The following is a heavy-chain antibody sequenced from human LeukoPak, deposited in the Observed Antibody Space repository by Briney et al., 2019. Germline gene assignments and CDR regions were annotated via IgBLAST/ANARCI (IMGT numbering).Heavy chain of an antibody. J-gene: IGHJ5*02. CDR2: IHPNSGGT. Sequence: ASVKVSCKASGYTFTGYYIHWVRQAPGQGLEWMGWIHPNSGGTNYAQTFQGRVTMTRDTSISTAYMELSRLRSGDSAVYYCARGLAVTTANENWFDPWGQGTLVTVSS. V-gene: IGHV1-2*02. CDR3: ARGLAVTTANENWFDP. CDR1: GYTFTGYY. D-gene: IGHD4-11*01.